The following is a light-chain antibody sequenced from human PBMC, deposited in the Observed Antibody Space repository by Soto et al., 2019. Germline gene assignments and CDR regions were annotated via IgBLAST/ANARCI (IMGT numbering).Light chain of an antibody. J-gene: IGKJ2*01. CDR3: HQYHNWPPGT. Sequence: ETVLTQSPATLSVSPGGRATLSCRASQSVSNDLAWYQQNPGQAPRLLIYDASTRATGIPARFSGSGSGTEFTLAISSLQSEDFAVYYCHQYHNWPPGTFGQGTKLHIK. CDR2: DAS. CDR1: QSVSND. V-gene: IGKV3-15*01.